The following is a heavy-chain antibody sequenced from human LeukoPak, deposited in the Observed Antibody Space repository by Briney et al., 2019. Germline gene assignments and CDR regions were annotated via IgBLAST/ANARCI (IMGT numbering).Heavy chain of an antibody. D-gene: IGHD1-26*01. J-gene: IGHJ4*02. CDR1: GGSFSGYY. CDR2: INHSGST. V-gene: IGHV4-34*01. CDR3: ARGYSGSYYGVDY. Sequence: SETLSLTCAVYGGSFSGYYWSWIRQPPGKGLEWIGEINHSGSTNYNPSLKSRVTISVDTSKNQFSLKLSSVTAADTAVYYCARGYSGSYYGVDYWGQGTLVTVSS.